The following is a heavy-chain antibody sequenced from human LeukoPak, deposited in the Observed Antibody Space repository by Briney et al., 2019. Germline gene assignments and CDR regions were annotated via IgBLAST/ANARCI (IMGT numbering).Heavy chain of an antibody. CDR3: ARQKDDSSGHDY. D-gene: IGHD3-22*01. Sequence: YXSWIRQPPGKGLEGIGYIYYSGSTNYNPSLKSRVTISVDTSKNQFSLKLSSVTAADTAVYYCARQKDDSSGHDYWGQGTLVTVSS. CDR1: Y. CDR2: IYYSGST. V-gene: IGHV4-59*08. J-gene: IGHJ4*02.